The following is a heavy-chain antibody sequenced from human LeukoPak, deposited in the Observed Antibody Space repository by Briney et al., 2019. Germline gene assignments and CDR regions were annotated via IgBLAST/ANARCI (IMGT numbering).Heavy chain of an antibody. V-gene: IGHV1-2*04. Sequence: ASVKVSCKASGYTFTSYYMHWVRQAPGQGLEWMGWINPNSGGTNYAQKFQGWVTMTRDTSISTAYMELSRLRSDDTAVYYCARESAAGDDAFDIWGQGTMVTVSS. CDR1: GYTFTSYY. D-gene: IGHD6-13*01. J-gene: IGHJ3*02. CDR3: ARESAAGDDAFDI. CDR2: INPNSGGT.